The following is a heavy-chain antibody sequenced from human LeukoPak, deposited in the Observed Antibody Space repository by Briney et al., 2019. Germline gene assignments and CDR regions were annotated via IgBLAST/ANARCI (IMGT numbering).Heavy chain of an antibody. V-gene: IGHV4-59*01. J-gene: IGHJ6*02. CDR3: AKSLQGDYYYYGMDV. CDR1: GGSLTTYY. Sequence: SETLSLTCTVSGGSLTTYYWSWIRQPPGKGLEWIGYFYYSGGPNYNPSLKSRVTISADTSRNQFSLKLSSVTAADSAVYYCAKSLQGDYYYYGMDVWGQGTTVTVSS. CDR2: FYYSGGP.